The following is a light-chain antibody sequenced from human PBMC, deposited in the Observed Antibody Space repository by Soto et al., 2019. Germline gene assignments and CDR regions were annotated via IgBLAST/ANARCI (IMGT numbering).Light chain of an antibody. J-gene: IGKJ1*01. Sequence: EIVMTQSPATLSLSPGERAALSCRASQSINSELAWYQQKPGQPPRLLIYGASTRATGVPARFTGSESGSEFTLTISGLEPEDFAVYYCQQYGSSPWTFGQGTKVEIK. V-gene: IGKV3-15*01. CDR1: QSINSE. CDR3: QQYGSSPWT. CDR2: GAS.